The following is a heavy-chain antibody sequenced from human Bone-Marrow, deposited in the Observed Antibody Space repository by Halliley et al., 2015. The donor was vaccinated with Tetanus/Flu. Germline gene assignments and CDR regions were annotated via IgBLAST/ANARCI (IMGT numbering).Heavy chain of an antibody. D-gene: IGHD4-17*01. CDR3: ARDWESGDYQEGST. CDR2: VTYRGST. J-gene: IGHJ1*01. Sequence: TLSLTCTVSGGSSSRFYWSWIRQTPGKGLEWIGYVTYRGSTTYNPSLQSRVSMSIDTSMNQFSLKLSSVTAADTAIYYCARDWESGDYQEGSTWGQGTLVMVSS. V-gene: IGHV4-59*01. CDR1: GGSSSRFY.